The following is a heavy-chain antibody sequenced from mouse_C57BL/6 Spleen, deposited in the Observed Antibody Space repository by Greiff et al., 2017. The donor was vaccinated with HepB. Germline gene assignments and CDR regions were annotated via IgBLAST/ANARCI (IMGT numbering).Heavy chain of an antibody. CDR1: GYTFTSYW. Sequence: QVQLKQPGAELVMPGASVKLSCKASGYTFTSYWMHWVKQRPGQGLEWIGEIDPSDSYTNYNQKFKGKSTLTVDKSSSTAYMQLSSLTSEDSAVYYCARYAYYSNYGYFDYWGQGTTLTVSS. V-gene: IGHV1-69*01. CDR2: IDPSDSYT. D-gene: IGHD2-5*01. CDR3: ARYAYYSNYGYFDY. J-gene: IGHJ2*01.